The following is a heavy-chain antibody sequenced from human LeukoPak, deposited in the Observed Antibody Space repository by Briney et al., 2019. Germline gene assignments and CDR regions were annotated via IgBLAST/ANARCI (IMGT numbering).Heavy chain of an antibody. V-gene: IGHV4-59*01. Sequence: SETLSLTCTVSGGSISSYYWSWIRQPPGKGLEWIGYIYYSGSTNYNPSLKSRVTISVDTSKNQFSLKLSSVTAADTAVYYCARDHYDSSGPDAFDIWGQGTMVTVSS. CDR3: ARDHYDSSGPDAFDI. CDR1: GGSISSYY. D-gene: IGHD3-22*01. J-gene: IGHJ3*02. CDR2: IYYSGST.